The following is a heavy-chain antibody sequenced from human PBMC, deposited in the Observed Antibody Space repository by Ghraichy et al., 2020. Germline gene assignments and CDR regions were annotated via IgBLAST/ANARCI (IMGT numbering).Heavy chain of an antibody. CDR3: AKETYYYDSSGYYT. J-gene: IGHJ5*02. D-gene: IGHD3-22*01. Sequence: AISGSGGSTYYADSVKGRFTISRDNSKNTLYLQMNSLRAEDTAVYYCAKETYYYDSSGYYTWCQGTLV. CDR2: ISGSGGST. V-gene: IGHV3-23*01.